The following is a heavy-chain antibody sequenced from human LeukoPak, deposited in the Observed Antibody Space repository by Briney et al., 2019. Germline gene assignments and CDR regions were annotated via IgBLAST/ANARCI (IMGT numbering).Heavy chain of an antibody. CDR1: GHTFSNYG. V-gene: IGHV1-18*04. Sequence: GASVKVSCKASGHTFSNYGISWVRQAPGLGLEWMGWTSYNGNTNYAQKFQDRVTMTTDTSTTTAYVELRSLESDDTAVYYCARHSGSGWQALGYWGQGTLVTVSS. J-gene: IGHJ4*02. CDR2: TSYNGNT. CDR3: ARHSGSGWQALGY. D-gene: IGHD6-25*01.